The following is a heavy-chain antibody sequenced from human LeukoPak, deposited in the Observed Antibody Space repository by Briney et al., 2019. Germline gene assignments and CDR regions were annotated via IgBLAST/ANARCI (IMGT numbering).Heavy chain of an antibody. Sequence: GGSLRLSCAASGFTFRSYDMHWVRQATGKGPEWVSAIGTAGDTYYLGSVKGRFTISRENDKNSLYLQMNSLRAGDTAVYYCARGRYCRGGSCGGFDPWGQGTLVTVSS. J-gene: IGHJ5*02. CDR2: IGTAGDT. V-gene: IGHV3-13*04. CDR3: ARGRYCRGGSCGGFDP. CDR1: GFTFRSYD. D-gene: IGHD2-15*01.